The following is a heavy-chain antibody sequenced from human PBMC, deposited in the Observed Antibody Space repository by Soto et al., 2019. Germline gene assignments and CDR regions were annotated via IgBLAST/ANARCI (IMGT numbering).Heavy chain of an antibody. V-gene: IGHV4-59*01. J-gene: IGHJ6*02. Sequence: PSETLSLTCTVSGGSISSYYWSWIRQPPGKGLEWIGYIYYSGSTNYNPSLKSRVTISVDTSKNQFSLKLSSVTAADTAVYYCARASQGAVAPYYYYGMDVWGQGTTVTVSS. CDR2: IYYSGST. CDR1: GGSISSYY. D-gene: IGHD6-19*01. CDR3: ARASQGAVAPYYYYGMDV.